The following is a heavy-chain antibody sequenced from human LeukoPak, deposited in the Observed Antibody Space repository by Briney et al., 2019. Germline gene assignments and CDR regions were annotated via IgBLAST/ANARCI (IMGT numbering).Heavy chain of an antibody. Sequence: PSETLSLTCAVYGGSFSGYYWSWIRQPPGKGLEWIGEINHSGSTNYNPSLKSRVTISVDTSKNQFSLKLSSVTAADTAVYYCARGTLIDPWGQGTPVTVSS. CDR3: ARGTLIDP. J-gene: IGHJ5*02. CDR1: GGSFSGYY. CDR2: INHSGST. V-gene: IGHV4-34*01.